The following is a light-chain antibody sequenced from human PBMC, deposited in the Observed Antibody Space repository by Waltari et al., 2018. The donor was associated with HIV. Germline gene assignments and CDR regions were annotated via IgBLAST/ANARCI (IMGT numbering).Light chain of an antibody. CDR1: SSNIGSNI. CDR2: TND. Sequence: QSVPTQPPSVSGTPGQNVTISCSGSSSNIGSNIVNWYQQLPGAAPKLLIYTNDQRPSGVPDRFSGSKSGTSASLAISGLQSADEADYYCAAWDDSLNGMFGGGTKLTVL. J-gene: IGLJ3*02. CDR3: AAWDDSLNGM. V-gene: IGLV1-44*01.